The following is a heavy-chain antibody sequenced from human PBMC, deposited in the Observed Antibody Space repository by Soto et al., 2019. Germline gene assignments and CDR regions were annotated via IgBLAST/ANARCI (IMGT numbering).Heavy chain of an antibody. D-gene: IGHD3-22*01. V-gene: IGHV5-10-1*01. Sequence: GESLKISCKGSGYSFAGYWITWVRQKPGKGLEWMGRIDPSDSQTYYSPSFRGHVTILVTKSITTVFLQWSSLRASDTAMYYCARQIYDSDTGPNFQYYFDSWGQGTPVTVSS. CDR2: IDPSDSQT. CDR3: ARQIYDSDTGPNFQYYFDS. CDR1: GYSFAGYW. J-gene: IGHJ4*02.